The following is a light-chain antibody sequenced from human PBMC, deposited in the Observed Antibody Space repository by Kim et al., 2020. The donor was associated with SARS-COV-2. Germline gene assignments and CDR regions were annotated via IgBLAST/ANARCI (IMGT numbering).Light chain of an antibody. CDR3: QQYFSTPQT. J-gene: IGKJ1*01. V-gene: IGKV4-1*01. Sequence: DIVMTQSPDSLAVSLGERATINCKSSQSVLYSSNNKNYLAWYQQKPGQPPNLLIYWASTREYGVPDRFSGGGSGTDFTLTISSLQAEDVAVYYCQQYFSTPQTFGQGTKVEIK. CDR1: QSVLYSSNNKNY. CDR2: WAS.